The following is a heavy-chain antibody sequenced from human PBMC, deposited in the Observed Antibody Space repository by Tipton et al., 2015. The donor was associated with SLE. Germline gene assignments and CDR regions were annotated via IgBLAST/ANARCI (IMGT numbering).Heavy chain of an antibody. J-gene: IGHJ6*02. CDR3: SASLLPLYGMDV. CDR1: GFSFSPYS. D-gene: IGHD2-15*01. V-gene: IGHV3-21*01. Sequence: GSLRLSCAASGFSFSPYSMNWVRQAPGKGLDWVSSISFDSNYIYYADSVKGRFTISRDNSKNTLYLQMNSLRAEDTAVYYCSASLLPLYGMDVWSQGTSVTVSS. CDR2: ISFDSNYI.